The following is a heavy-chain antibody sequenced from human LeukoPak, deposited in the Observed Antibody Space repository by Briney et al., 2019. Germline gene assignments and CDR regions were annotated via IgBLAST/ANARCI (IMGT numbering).Heavy chain of an antibody. J-gene: IGHJ4*02. V-gene: IGHV4-61*01. CDR3: ARGQDDRSGTFDY. D-gene: IGHD3-22*01. Sequence: SGTLSLTCTVSGDSVSSGNYYLRWIRQPPGKGLDWITYMSPSGTTKYNPSLKSRVTTSVDTSRTQFSLRLSSVTAADTAVYYCARGQDDRSGTFDYWGQGILVTVSS. CDR2: MSPSGTT. CDR1: GDSVSSGNYY.